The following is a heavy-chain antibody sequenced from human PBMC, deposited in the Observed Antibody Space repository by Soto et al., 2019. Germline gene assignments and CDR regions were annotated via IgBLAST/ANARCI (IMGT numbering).Heavy chain of an antibody. J-gene: IGHJ4*02. CDR1: GFTFSSYG. CDR3: AKWAGGFDY. Sequence: QVQLVESGGGVVQPGRSLRLSCASSGFTFSSYGMHWVRQAPGKGLEWVAVISYDGSYKYYADSVKGRFTISRDNSKNTLYLQMNSLRAEDTALYYCAKWAGGFDYWGQGTLFTVSS. V-gene: IGHV3-30*18. CDR2: ISYDGSYK.